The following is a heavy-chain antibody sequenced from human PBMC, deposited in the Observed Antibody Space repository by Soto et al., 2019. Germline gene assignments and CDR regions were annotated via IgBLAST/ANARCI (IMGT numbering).Heavy chain of an antibody. CDR3: AREGSDDYSDLEY. Sequence: QVQLQESGPGLVKPSETLSLTCTVSDGSLNNYYWSWIRQPPGKGLEWIGNVYYSGTTDYNPSLKSRVAIPGDTAKNQFALNLASATAAAAAVYYCAREGSDDYSDLEYWGQGTLVTVSS. V-gene: IGHV4-59*01. J-gene: IGHJ4*02. CDR1: DGSLNNYY. CDR2: VYYSGTT. D-gene: IGHD2-21*01.